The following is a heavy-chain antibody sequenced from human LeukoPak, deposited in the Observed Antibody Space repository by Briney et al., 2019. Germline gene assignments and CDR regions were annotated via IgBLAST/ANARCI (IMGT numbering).Heavy chain of an antibody. CDR1: GFTFSSYA. J-gene: IGHJ4*02. CDR2: ISGSGGST. Sequence: GGSLRLSCAASGFTFSSYAMSWVRQAPGKGLEWVSAISGSGGSTYYADSVKGRFTISRDNSKNTLYLQMNSLRAEDTAVYYCAKYTTITFGGVIAEFDYWGQGTLATVSS. D-gene: IGHD3-16*02. V-gene: IGHV3-23*01. CDR3: AKYTTITFGGVIAEFDY.